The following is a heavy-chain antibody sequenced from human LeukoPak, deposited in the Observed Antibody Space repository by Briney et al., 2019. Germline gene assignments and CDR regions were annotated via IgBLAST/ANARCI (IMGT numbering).Heavy chain of an antibody. V-gene: IGHV3-23*01. CDR3: ARKPRNGGNPYFDY. Sequence: SGGSLRLSCAASGFTFSSCAMSWVRQAPGKGLEWVSGMSGSGDTTYYADSVKGRFTISRDNSKNTLYLQMTSLRVEDTAVYYCARKPRNGGNPYFDYWGQGTLVTVSS. CDR2: MSGSGDTT. D-gene: IGHD4-23*01. CDR1: GFTFSSCA. J-gene: IGHJ4*02.